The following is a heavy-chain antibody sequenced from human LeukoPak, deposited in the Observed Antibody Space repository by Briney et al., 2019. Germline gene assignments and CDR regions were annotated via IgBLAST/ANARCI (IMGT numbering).Heavy chain of an antibody. D-gene: IGHD3-9*01. CDR3: ASLGGYYDILTGSLTYYFDY. CDR2: IIPIFGTA. V-gene: IGHV1-69*13. CDR1: GGTFSSYA. Sequence: SVKVSCKASGGTFSSYAISWVRQAPGQGLEWMGGIIPIFGTANYAQKFQGRVTITADESTSTAYMELSGLRSEDTAVYYCASLGGYYDILTGSLTYYFDYWGQGTLVTVSS. J-gene: IGHJ4*02.